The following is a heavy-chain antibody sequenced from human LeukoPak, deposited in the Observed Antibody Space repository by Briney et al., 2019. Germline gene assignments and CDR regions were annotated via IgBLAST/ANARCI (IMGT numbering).Heavy chain of an antibody. CDR1: GGSISSYY. CDR2: IYYSGST. Sequence: SETLSLTCTVSGGSISSYYWSWIRQPPGKGLEWIGYIYYSGSTNYNPSLKSRVTISVDTSKNQFSLKLSSVTAADTAVYYCARGGMTTQPFDYWGQGTLVTVCS. CDR3: ARGGMTTQPFDY. V-gene: IGHV4-59*01. J-gene: IGHJ4*02. D-gene: IGHD4-17*01.